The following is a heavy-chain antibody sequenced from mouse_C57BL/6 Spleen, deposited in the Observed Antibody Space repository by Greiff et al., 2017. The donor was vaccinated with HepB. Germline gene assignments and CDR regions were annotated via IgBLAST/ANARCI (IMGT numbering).Heavy chain of an antibody. V-gene: IGHV1-82*01. Sequence: QVQLQHSGPELVKPGASVKISCKASGYAFSSSWMNWVKQRPGKGLEWIGRIYPGDGDTNYNGKFKGKATLTADKSSSTAYMQLSSLTSEDSAVYFCARSTTVDDYWGQGTTLTVSS. J-gene: IGHJ2*01. CDR3: ARSTTVDDY. CDR1: GYAFSSSW. D-gene: IGHD1-1*01. CDR2: IYPGDGDT.